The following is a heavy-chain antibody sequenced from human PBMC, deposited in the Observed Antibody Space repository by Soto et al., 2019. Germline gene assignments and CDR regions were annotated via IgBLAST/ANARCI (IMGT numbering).Heavy chain of an antibody. J-gene: IGHJ4*02. D-gene: IGHD5-18*01. CDR1: GGTFSSYA. CDR2: IIPIFGTA. CDR3: ASSGSGYSYGDY. Sequence: SVKVSCKASGGTFSSYAISWVRQAPGQGLEWMGGIIPIFGTANYAQKFQGRVTITADESTSTAYMELSSLRSEDTAVYYCASSGSGYSYGDYWGQGTLVTVSS. V-gene: IGHV1-69*13.